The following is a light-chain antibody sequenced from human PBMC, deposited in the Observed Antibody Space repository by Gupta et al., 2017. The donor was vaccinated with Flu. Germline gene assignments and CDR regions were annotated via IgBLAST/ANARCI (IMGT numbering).Light chain of an antibody. Sequence: DIVMTQSPLSLPVTPGEPASISCRSSQSLLHSNGYNYLDWYLQKPGQSPQLLIYLGSNRASGVPDRFSGSGSGTDFTLKISRVEAEDVGVYYCMQALQTPWLIFGGGTKVEIK. V-gene: IGKV2-28*01. CDR1: QSLLHSNGYNY. CDR2: LGS. CDR3: MQALQTPWLI. J-gene: IGKJ4*01.